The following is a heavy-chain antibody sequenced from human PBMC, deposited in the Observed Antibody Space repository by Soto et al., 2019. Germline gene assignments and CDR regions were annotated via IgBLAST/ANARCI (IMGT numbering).Heavy chain of an antibody. D-gene: IGHD3-22*01. V-gene: IGHV4-31*03. CDR2: IFHTGSS. J-gene: IGHJ4*02. CDR1: GGSINSAAYY. Sequence: TLSLSCSVSGGSINSAAYYWSWVRQRPGRVLEWIVYIFHTGSSYYTASLKTRLTISVDTSKNQFSLKLDSVTAADMAVYYCARVRDYYNTSGYPEGFYFDNWGQGTRVTVSS. CDR3: ARVRDYYNTSGYPEGFYFDN.